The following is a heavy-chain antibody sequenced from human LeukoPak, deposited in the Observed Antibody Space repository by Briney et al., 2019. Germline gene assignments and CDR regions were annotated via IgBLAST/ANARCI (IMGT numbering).Heavy chain of an antibody. Sequence: EGSLRLSCAASGFTFSSYWMSWVRQAPGKGLEWVANIKQDGSEKYYVDSVKGRFTISRDNAKNSLYLQMNSLRAEDTAVYYCARDHSSGYYGYWGQGTLVTVSS. CDR3: ARDHSSGYYGY. CDR1: GFTFSSYW. V-gene: IGHV3-7*01. CDR2: IKQDGSEK. J-gene: IGHJ4*02. D-gene: IGHD3-22*01.